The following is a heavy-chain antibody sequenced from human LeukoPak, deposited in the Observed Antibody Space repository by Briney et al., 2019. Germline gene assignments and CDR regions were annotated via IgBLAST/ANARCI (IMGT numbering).Heavy chain of an antibody. CDR2: IKQDGSEK. CDR3: ARGVLGQWLVYYFDY. CDR1: XXXXXXXW. Sequence: GSLRLSCAAXXXXXXXXWMXXXXXXXXXGXXXXXXIKQDGSEKYYVDSVKGRFTISRDNAKNSLYLQMNSLRAEDTAVYYCARGVLGQWLVYYFDYWGQGTLVTVSS. D-gene: IGHD6-19*01. V-gene: IGHV3-7*03. J-gene: IGHJ4*02.